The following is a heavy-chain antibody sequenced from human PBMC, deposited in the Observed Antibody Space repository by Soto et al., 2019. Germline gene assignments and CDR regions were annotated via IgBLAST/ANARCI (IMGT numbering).Heavy chain of an antibody. Sequence: QVQLVESGGGVVQPGRSLRLSCAASGFTFSSYAMHWVRQAPGKGLEWVAVISYDGSNKYYADSVKGRFTISRDNSKNTLYLQMNSLRPEDTAVYYRASEWELLRTDYWGQGTLVTVSS. D-gene: IGHD1-26*01. J-gene: IGHJ4*02. CDR2: ISYDGSNK. V-gene: IGHV3-30-3*01. CDR1: GFTFSSYA. CDR3: ASEWELLRTDY.